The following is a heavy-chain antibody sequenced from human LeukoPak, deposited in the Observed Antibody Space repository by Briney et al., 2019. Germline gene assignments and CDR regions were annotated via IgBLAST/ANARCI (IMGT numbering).Heavy chain of an antibody. Sequence: GGSLRLSCAASGFTFSTYGMNWVRQAPGKRLEWASYISHDSDSIYYADSVKGRFTISRDNAENSLYLQMNSLRDEDTAVYYCAREGGYYDSSGYYSGFGFDYWGQGTLVTVSS. V-gene: IGHV3-48*02. CDR2: ISHDSDSI. CDR3: AREGGYYDSSGYYSGFGFDY. CDR1: GFTFSTYG. J-gene: IGHJ4*02. D-gene: IGHD3-22*01.